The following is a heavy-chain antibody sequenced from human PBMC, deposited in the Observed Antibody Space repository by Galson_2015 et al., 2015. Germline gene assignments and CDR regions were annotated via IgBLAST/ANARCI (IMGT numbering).Heavy chain of an antibody. CDR3: ARATPKIYYYGSGSYFLDS. J-gene: IGHJ4*02. CDR2: ISASNGNR. V-gene: IGHV1-18*01. Sequence: SVKVSCKASGYTFTSYGISWVRQAPGQGLEWMGWISASNGNRNYAQKVQGRVTMTTDTSTSTAYMKLRSLRSDDTAVYYCARATPKIYYYGSGSYFLDSWGQGTLVTVSS. D-gene: IGHD3-10*01. CDR1: GYTFTSYG.